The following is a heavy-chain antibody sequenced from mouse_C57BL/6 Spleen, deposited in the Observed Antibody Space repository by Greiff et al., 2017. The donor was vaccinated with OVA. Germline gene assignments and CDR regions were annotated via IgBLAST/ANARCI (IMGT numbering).Heavy chain of an antibody. V-gene: IGHV1-64*01. CDR2: IHPNSGST. Sequence: QVQLKQPGAELVKPGASVKLSCKASGYTFTSYWMHWVKQRPGQGLEWIGMIHPNSGSTNYNEKFKSKATLTVDKSSSTAYMQLSSLTSEDSAVYYCARGDDYDAGYAMDYWGQGTSVTVSS. CDR1: GYTFTSYW. D-gene: IGHD2-4*01. J-gene: IGHJ4*01. CDR3: ARGDDYDAGYAMDY.